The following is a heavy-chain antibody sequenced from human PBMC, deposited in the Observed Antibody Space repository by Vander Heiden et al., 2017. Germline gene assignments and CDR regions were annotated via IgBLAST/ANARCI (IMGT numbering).Heavy chain of an antibody. CDR3: AKGPGDSWYFDL. J-gene: IGHJ2*01. CDR2: ISGSGGST. Sequence: EVQLLEPGGGLVQPGGSLRLSCAASGFPFSSYAMSWVRQARGKGLEWVSAISGSGGSTYYADSVKGRFTISRDNSKNTLYLQMNSLRAEDTAVYYCAKGPGDSWYFDLWGRGTLVTVSS. CDR1: GFPFSSYA. V-gene: IGHV3-23*01. D-gene: IGHD3-16*01.